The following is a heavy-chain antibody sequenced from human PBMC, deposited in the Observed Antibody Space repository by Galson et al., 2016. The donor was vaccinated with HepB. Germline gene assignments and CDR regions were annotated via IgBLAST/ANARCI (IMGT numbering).Heavy chain of an antibody. CDR2: FDPEDGET. Sequence: SVKVSCKVFGHTFTELSMHWVRQAPGKGLEWMGSFDPEDGETFYAQKFQGRISMTEDTSTDTAFLELSGLTSEDTAVYYCATSYLLPVVPTEDAFDVWGQGAIVTVSS. D-gene: IGHD3-22*01. V-gene: IGHV1-24*01. J-gene: IGHJ3*01. CDR1: GHTFTELS. CDR3: ATSYLLPVVPTEDAFDV.